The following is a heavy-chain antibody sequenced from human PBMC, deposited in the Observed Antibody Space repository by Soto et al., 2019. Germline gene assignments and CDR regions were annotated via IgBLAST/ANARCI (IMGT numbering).Heavy chain of an antibody. Sequence: SETLSLTCTVSGGSISSYYWSWIRQPPGKGLEWIGYIYYSGSTNYNPSLKSRVTISVDTSKNQFSLKLSSVTAADTAVYYCAGLTAYYFDYWGQGTLVTVSS. CDR3: AGLTAYYFDY. CDR2: IYYSGST. J-gene: IGHJ4*02. V-gene: IGHV4-59*08. D-gene: IGHD1-20*01. CDR1: GGSISSYY.